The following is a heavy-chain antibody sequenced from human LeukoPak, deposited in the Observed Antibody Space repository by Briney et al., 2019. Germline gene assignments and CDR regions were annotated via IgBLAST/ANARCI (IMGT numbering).Heavy chain of an antibody. CDR3: ASLANYDFWSGYPHDAFDI. D-gene: IGHD3-3*01. CDR1: GFTFSSYG. Sequence: GGSLRLSCAASGFTFSSYGMHWVRQAQGKGLVWVAVIWYDGSNKYYAGSVKGRFTISRDNSKNTMYLQMNSLRAEDTAVYYCASLANYDFWSGYPHDAFDIWSQGTMVTVS. J-gene: IGHJ3*02. V-gene: IGHV3-33*01. CDR2: IWYDGSNK.